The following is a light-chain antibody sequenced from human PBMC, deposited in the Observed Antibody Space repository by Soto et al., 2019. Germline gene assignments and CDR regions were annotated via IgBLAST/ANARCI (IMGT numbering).Light chain of an antibody. Sequence: EIVLTQSPGTLSLSPGERATLACRASQSGSSSYLAWYQHKPGQAPRLLIYGASSRATGIPDRFSGSGSGTDFTLNIRGLEDEDFAVYYCQQYGISPFTCSPGTTVPIK. J-gene: IGKJ3*01. V-gene: IGKV3-20*01. CDR1: QSGSSSY. CDR3: QQYGISPFT. CDR2: GAS.